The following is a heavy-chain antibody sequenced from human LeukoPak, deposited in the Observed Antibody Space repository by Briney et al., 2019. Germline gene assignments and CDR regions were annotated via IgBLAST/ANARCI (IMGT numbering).Heavy chain of an antibody. V-gene: IGHV3-7*03. Sequence: GGSLRLSCADSGLTFSSFWMSWVRQAPGKGLEWVANINQDGSEKYYVDSVKGRFTISRDNAKNSLYLQMNSLRAEDTAVYYCAKDETDYYDNSGGAFDVWGQGTMVTVSS. D-gene: IGHD3-22*01. J-gene: IGHJ3*01. CDR3: AKDETDYYDNSGGAFDV. CDR1: GLTFSSFW. CDR2: INQDGSEK.